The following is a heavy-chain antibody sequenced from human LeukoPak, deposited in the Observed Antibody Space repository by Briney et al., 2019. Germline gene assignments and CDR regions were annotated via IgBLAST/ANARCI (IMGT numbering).Heavy chain of an antibody. CDR1: GGSIISNYHY. V-gene: IGHV4-39*01. CDR3: ARLLGSSYYSFDS. J-gene: IGHJ4*02. CDR2: IYHGGPT. D-gene: IGHD3-22*01. Sequence: PSETLSLTCTVSGGSIISNYHYWGWIRQPPGKGLEWMENIYHGGPTYYSPPLQSRITISVDTSKNQFYVKLRSVTAADTAVYYCARLLGSSYYSFDSWGQGTLVTVSS.